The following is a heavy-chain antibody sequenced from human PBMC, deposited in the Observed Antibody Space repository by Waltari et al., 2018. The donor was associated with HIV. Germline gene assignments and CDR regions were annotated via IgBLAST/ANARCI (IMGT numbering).Heavy chain of an antibody. D-gene: IGHD3-3*02. CDR1: GFTFSSYG. V-gene: IGHV3-30*02. CDR2: IRYDGSNK. Sequence: CAASGFTFSSYGMHWVRQAPGQGLKWVAFIRYDGSNKYYADSVKGRFTISRDNSKNTLYLQMNSLRAEDTAVYYCAKREQVLGVMGNYYYYHGMDVWGQGTTVTVSS. CDR3: AKREQVLGVMGNYYYYHGMDV. J-gene: IGHJ6*02.